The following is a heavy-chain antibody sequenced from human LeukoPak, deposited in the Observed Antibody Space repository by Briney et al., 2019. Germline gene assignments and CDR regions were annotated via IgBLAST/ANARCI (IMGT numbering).Heavy chain of an antibody. CDR1: GFTVSSTY. V-gene: IGHV3-66*01. J-gene: IGHJ4*02. D-gene: IGHD4-17*01. CDR2: IYSGGNT. Sequence: GGSLRLSCAASGFTVSSTYMSWVRQAPGKGLEWVSIIYSGGNTDYAASVKGRFTISRDNSKNTLDLQMNSLRDEDTAVYYCATDYGDHEDNYWGQGTLVTVSS. CDR3: ATDYGDHEDNY.